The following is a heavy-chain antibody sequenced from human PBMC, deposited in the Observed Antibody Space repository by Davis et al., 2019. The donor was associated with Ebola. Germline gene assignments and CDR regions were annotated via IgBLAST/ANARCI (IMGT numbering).Heavy chain of an antibody. CDR1: GDSVSSNSVA. V-gene: IGHV6-1*01. J-gene: IGHJ5*02. CDR2: TYYRSKWFS. Sequence: HSQTLSLTCAISGDSVSSNSVAWNWIRQSPSRGLEWLGRTYYRSKWFSDYAVSVKSRIIINADTSKNQFSLQLNSVTPEDTAVYYCTRGASRTCDPWGQGTLVTVSS. CDR3: TRGASRTCDP. D-gene: IGHD1-26*01.